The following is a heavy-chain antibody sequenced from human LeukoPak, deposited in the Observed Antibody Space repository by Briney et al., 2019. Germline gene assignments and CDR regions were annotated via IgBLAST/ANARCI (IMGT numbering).Heavy chain of an antibody. D-gene: IGHD3-10*01. V-gene: IGHV1-69*04. J-gene: IGHJ4*02. CDR3: ASRVRSGDY. CDR2: IIPILGIA. Sequence: GSSVKVSCKASGGTFSSYAISWVRQAPGQGREWMGRIIPILGIANYAQKFQGRVTITADKSTSTAYMELSSLRSEDTAVYYCASRVRSGDYWGQGTLVTVSS. CDR1: GGTFSSYA.